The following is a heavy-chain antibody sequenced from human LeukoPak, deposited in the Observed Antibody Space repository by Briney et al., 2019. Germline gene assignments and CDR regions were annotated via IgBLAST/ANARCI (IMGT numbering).Heavy chain of an antibody. D-gene: IGHD1-26*01. CDR1: GGTFSSYA. J-gene: IGHJ6*03. V-gene: IGHV1-69*06. CDR2: IIPIFGTA. Sequence: ASVKVSCKASGGTFSSYAISWVRQAPGQGLEWMGRIIPIFGTANYAQKFQGRVTITADKSTSTAYMELSSLRSEDTDVYYCARGVRGWELPPGYYYYMDVWGKGTTVTVSS. CDR3: ARGVRGWELPPGYYYYMDV.